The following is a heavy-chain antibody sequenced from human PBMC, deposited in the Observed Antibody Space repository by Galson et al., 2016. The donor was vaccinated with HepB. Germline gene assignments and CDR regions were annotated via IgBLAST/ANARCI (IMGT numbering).Heavy chain of an antibody. CDR2: LVDEVLL. V-gene: IGHV3-11*04. CDR1: GFTFSDFY. D-gene: IGHD1-26*01. J-gene: IGHJ4*02. CDR3: ARDVVGAAFDS. Sequence: SLRLSCAASGFTFSDFYMSWIRQAPGFHNLVDEVLLDQTDSEKGRFTISRDNAKNALPLQMNSLRAEDTAVYYCARDVVGAAFDSWGQGTLVTVSS.